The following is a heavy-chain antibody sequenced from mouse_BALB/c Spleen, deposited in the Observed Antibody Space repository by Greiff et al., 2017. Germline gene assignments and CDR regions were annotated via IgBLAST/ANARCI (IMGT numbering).Heavy chain of an antibody. CDR1: GYTFTDYN. Sequence: VQLQQPGSELVRPGASVKISCKASGYTFTDYNMHWVKQSHGKSLEWIGYIYPYNGGTGYNQKFKSKATLTVDNSSSTAYMELRSLTSEDSAVYYCAREDRYDDYAMDYWGQGTSVTVSS. CDR2: IYPYNGGT. CDR3: AREDRYDDYAMDY. V-gene: IGHV1S29*02. D-gene: IGHD2-14*01. J-gene: IGHJ4*01.